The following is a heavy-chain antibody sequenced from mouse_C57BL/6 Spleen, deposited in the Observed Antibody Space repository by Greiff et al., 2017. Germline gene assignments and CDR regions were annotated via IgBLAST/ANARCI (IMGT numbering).Heavy chain of an antibody. CDR2: IYPGDGDT. CDR1: GYAFSSSW. Sequence: LVKPGASVKISCKASGYAFSSSWMNWVKQRPGKGLEWIGRIYPGDGDTNYNGKFKGKATLTADKSSSTAYMQLSSLTSEDSAVYFCARSVDWYFDVWGTETTVTVSS. D-gene: IGHD1-1*01. CDR3: ARSVDWYFDV. V-gene: IGHV1-82*01. J-gene: IGHJ1*03.